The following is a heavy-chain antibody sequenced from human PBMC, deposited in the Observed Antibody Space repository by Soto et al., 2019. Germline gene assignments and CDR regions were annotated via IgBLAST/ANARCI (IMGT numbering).Heavy chain of an antibody. V-gene: IGHV3-23*01. J-gene: IGHJ4*02. CDR3: AKDPNGDYIGAFDS. D-gene: IGHD4-17*01. CDR2: INGNGGRT. CDR1: GLTFSNYA. Sequence: EVPLLESGGGLVQPGGSLRLSCAASGLTFSNYALTWVRQAPGKGLEWVSSINGNGGRTNYADSVKGRFTISRDNSKTILYLRMNSLRAEDTAVYYCAKDPNGDYIGAFDSWGQGTLVTVSS.